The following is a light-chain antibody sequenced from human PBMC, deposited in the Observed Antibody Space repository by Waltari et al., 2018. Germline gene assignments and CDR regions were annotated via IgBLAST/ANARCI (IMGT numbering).Light chain of an antibody. J-gene: IGLJ2*01. V-gene: IGLV3-1*01. CDR3: QAWDSNTGEV. Sequence: SYVLTQPPSVSVSPGPTASITSSGDKLGDQYAFWYQQKSGQSPVLVIFQDNKRPSGIPERFSGSNSGNTATLTISGTQAMDEADYYCQAWDSNTGEVFGGGTKLTVL. CDR1: KLGDQY. CDR2: QDN.